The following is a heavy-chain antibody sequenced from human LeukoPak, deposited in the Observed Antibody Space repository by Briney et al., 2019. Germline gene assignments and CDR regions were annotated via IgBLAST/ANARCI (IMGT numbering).Heavy chain of an antibody. J-gene: IGHJ6*02. CDR1: GFTFSSYS. Sequence: GGSLRLSCAASGFTFSSYSMNWVRQAPGKGLEWVSSISSSSSYIYYTDSVKGRFTISRDNAKNSLYLQMNSLRAEDTAVYYCARDPSGWYTIYYYGMDVWGQGTTVTVSS. CDR3: ARDPSGWYTIYYYGMDV. CDR2: ISSSSSYI. D-gene: IGHD6-19*01. V-gene: IGHV3-21*01.